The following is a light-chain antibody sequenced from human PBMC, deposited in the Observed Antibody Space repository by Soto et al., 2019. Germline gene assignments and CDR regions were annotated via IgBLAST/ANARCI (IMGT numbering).Light chain of an antibody. V-gene: IGLV1-44*01. CDR2: SIN. Sequence: QSVLTQPPSASGTPGQRVTISCSGSSSNIGSNTVNWYQQLPGTAPKLLIYSINQRPSGVPDRFSGSKSGTSASLAISGLQAEDEADYFCAACDDSLNGYVFGTGTKLTVL. J-gene: IGLJ1*01. CDR1: SSNIGSNT. CDR3: AACDDSLNGYV.